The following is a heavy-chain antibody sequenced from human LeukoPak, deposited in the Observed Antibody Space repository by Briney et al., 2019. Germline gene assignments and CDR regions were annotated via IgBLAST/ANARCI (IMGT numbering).Heavy chain of an antibody. D-gene: IGHD3-9*01. Sequence: GGSLRLSCAASGFTFNNYWMSWVRQAPGKGLEWVANIDQDGSQKNYVDSVKGRFTISRDNAKNSLYLQMNSLRAEDTAVYYCARGPVVDCLDYWGQGTLVTVSS. CDR3: ARGPVVDCLDY. CDR1: GFTFNNYW. J-gene: IGHJ4*02. V-gene: IGHV3-7*01. CDR2: IDQDGSQK.